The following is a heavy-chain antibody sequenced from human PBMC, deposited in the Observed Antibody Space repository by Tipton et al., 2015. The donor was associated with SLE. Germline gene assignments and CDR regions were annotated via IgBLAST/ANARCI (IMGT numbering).Heavy chain of an antibody. D-gene: IGHD3-3*01. CDR3: ARDPTYYDFWSGYYTGWGAFDI. CDR1: GGPFSDYY. J-gene: IGHJ3*02. CDR2: INHSGST. V-gene: IGHV4-34*01. Sequence: TLSLTCAVYGGPFSDYYWSWIRQSPGKGLEWIGEINHSGSTNYNPSLKSRVTISVDTSKNQFSLRLSSVTAADTAVYYCARDPTYYDFWSGYYTGWGAFDIWGQGTMVTVSS.